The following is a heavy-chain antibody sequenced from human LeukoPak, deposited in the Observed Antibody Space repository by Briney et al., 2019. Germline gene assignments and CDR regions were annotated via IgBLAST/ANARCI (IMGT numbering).Heavy chain of an antibody. D-gene: IGHD6-19*01. CDR1: GYSISSGYY. CDR2: IYHSGST. J-gene: IGHJ4*02. V-gene: IGHV4-38-2*02. CDR3: ATARSGRFDY. Sequence: SETLSLTCTVSGYSISSGYYWGWIRQPPRKGLEWIGSIYHSGSTYYNPSLKSRVTISVDTSKNQFSLKLSSVTAADTAVYYCATARSGRFDYWGQGTLVTVSS.